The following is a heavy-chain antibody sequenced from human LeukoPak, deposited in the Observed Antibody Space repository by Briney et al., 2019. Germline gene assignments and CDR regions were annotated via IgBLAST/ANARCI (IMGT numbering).Heavy chain of an antibody. CDR1: GGSISSSSYY. CDR3: ATIGYSYELDY. J-gene: IGHJ4*02. CDR2: IYYSGST. V-gene: IGHV4-39*01. Sequence: SETLSLTCTDSGGSISSSSYYWGWIRQPPGKGLEWIGSIYYSGSTYYNPSLKSRVTISVDTSKNQFSLKLSSVTAADTAVYYCATIGYSYELDYWGQGTLVTVSS. D-gene: IGHD5-18*01.